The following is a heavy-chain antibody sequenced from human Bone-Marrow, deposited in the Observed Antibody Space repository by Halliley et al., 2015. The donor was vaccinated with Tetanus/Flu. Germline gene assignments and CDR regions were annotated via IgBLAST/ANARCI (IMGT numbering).Heavy chain of an antibody. CDR3: ARATTVTTYKLDY. D-gene: IGHD4-17*01. CDR2: IYYTGST. Sequence: LGGIGDIYYTGSTKYNPPLKSRVTISVDTSKNQFSLKLSSVTAADTAVYYCARATTVTTYKLDYWGQGTLVTVSS. J-gene: IGHJ4*02. V-gene: IGHV4-59*01.